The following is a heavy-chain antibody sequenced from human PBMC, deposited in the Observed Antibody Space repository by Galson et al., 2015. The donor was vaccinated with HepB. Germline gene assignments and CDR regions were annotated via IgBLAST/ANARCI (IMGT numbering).Heavy chain of an antibody. J-gene: IGHJ5*02. Sequence: SLRLSCAASGFVFSNAWMSWVRQAPGKGLEWVGRIKSKTDGGTTDYAAPVKGRFTISRDDSKNTLYLQMNSLKTEDTAVYYCTTHTSGSSGWYEGWFDPWGQGTLVTVSS. D-gene: IGHD6-19*01. CDR3: TTHTSGSSGWYEGWFDP. V-gene: IGHV3-15*01. CDR1: GFVFSNAW. CDR2: IKSKTDGGTT.